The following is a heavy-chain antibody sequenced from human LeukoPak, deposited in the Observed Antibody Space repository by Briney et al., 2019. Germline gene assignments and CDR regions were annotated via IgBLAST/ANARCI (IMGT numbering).Heavy chain of an antibody. V-gene: IGHV3-64D*06. CDR2: ISGNGADT. D-gene: IGHD3-10*01. J-gene: IGHJ6*02. CDR1: GFTFSTYS. CDR3: ARDFGSHYYGLDV. Sequence: PGGSLRLSCSASGFTFSTYSMHWVRRAPGKGLEYVSAISGNGADTFYSDSVKGRFTISRDNSKNMLFLQMSSLRAEDTAVHYCARDFGSHYYGLDVWGRGTTVTVSS.